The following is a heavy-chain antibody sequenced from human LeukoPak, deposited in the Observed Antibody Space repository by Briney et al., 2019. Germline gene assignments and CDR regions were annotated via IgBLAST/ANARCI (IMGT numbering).Heavy chain of an antibody. CDR1: GYSFTSYW. CDR2: IYPGDSDT. V-gene: IGHV5-51*01. D-gene: IGHD3-22*01. J-gene: IGHJ3*02. CDR3: ARGWSAQATRITMMVVASYAFDI. Sequence: GESLKISCKGSGYSFTSYWIGWVRQMPGKGLEWMGIIYPGDSDTRYSPSFQGQVTISADKSISTAYLQWSSLKASDTAMYYCARGWSAQATRITMMVVASYAFDIWGQGTMVTVSS.